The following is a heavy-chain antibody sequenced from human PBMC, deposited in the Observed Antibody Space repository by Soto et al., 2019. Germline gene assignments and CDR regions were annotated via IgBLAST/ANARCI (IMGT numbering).Heavy chain of an antibody. V-gene: IGHV5-51*01. J-gene: IGHJ6*02. CDR3: WGDPDVL. CDR1: GYSFAGYW. D-gene: IGHD3-9*01. Sequence: PGESLKISCKGSGYSFAGYWIGWVRQMPGKGLDWMGVIYPGDSDTRYSPSFHGQVTISADKSISTAADTAVYYCARLLPDFDWWGDPDVLWGQGTTVTVSS. CDR2: IYPGDSDT.